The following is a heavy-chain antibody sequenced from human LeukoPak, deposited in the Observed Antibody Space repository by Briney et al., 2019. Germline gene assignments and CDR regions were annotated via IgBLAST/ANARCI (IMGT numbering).Heavy chain of an antibody. J-gene: IGHJ4*02. D-gene: IGHD3-16*01. CDR2: INPYNGNM. Sequence: ASVKVSCKASGYTFTTYVISWVRQAPGQGLEWMGWINPYNGNMNYAQKFQDRVTMTTDTSTSTAYMELRSLRSDDTAVYYCAKFWGGLDYWGQGTLVTVSS. V-gene: IGHV1-18*01. CDR3: AKFWGGLDY. CDR1: GYTFTTYV.